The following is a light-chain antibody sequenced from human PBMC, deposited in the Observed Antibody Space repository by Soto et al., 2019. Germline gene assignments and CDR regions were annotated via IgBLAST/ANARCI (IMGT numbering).Light chain of an antibody. CDR3: QQHGSSPIT. V-gene: IGKV3-20*01. J-gene: IGKJ5*01. CDR1: QSVGSSY. CDR2: EAS. Sequence: DIVLTQSPAPLSLSPGERATLSCRASQSVGSSYLAWYQQKPGQAPRLIISEASSRATGTPDRFSGSGSGTDFTLTIDSLEPEDVAMYYCQQHGSSPITFGQGTRLEIK.